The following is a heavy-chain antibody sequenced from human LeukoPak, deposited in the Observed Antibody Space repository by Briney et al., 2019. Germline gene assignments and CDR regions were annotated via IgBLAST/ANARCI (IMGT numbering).Heavy chain of an antibody. V-gene: IGHV1-8*03. J-gene: IGHJ6*03. Sequence: ASVNVSCKPSRHTFTNYDINWVRQATRQALEWTGWMLPNSGKTGYAQKYQGRVTITSNTSMSTAYLKLSSLRSEDTAVYYCARGHYYYCIDVWGKGTTVTVSS. CDR1: RHTFTNYD. CDR3: ARGHYYYCIDV. CDR2: MLPNSGKT.